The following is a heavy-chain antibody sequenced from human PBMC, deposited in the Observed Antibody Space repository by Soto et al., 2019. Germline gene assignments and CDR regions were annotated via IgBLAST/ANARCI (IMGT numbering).Heavy chain of an antibody. J-gene: IGHJ4*02. CDR3: AKDHYYDSSGYYSSFDY. V-gene: IGHV3-23*01. Sequence: GGSLRLSCAASGFTFSSYAMSWVRQAPGKGLEWVSAISGSGGSTYYADSVEGRFTISRDNSKNTLYLQMNSLRAEDTAVYYCAKDHYYDSSGYYSSFDYWGQRTLVTVSS. D-gene: IGHD3-22*01. CDR2: ISGSGGST. CDR1: GFTFSSYA.